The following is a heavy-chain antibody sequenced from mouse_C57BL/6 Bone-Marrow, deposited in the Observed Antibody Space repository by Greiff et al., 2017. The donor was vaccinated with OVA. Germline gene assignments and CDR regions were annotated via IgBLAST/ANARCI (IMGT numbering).Heavy chain of an antibody. CDR2: IDPSDSYT. V-gene: IGHV1-50*01. Sequence: VQLQQPGAELVKPGASVKLSCKASGYTFTSYWMQWVKQRPGQGLEWIGEIDPSDSYTNYTQKFKGKATLTVDTSSSTAYMQLSSLTSADSAVYYCARSPYDYDGDYAMDYGGQGTSVTVSS. J-gene: IGHJ4*01. CDR3: ARSPYDYDGDYAMDY. D-gene: IGHD2-4*01. CDR1: GYTFTSYW.